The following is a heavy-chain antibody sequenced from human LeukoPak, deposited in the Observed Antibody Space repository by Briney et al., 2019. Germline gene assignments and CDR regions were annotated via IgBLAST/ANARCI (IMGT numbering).Heavy chain of an antibody. CDR3: ARAVVGTTVVTGYYFDY. J-gene: IGHJ4*02. Sequence: GASVKVSCKASGYTFTGYYMHWVRQAPGQGLEWMGWMNPNSGNTGYAQKFQGRVTMTRNTSISTAYMELSSLRSEDTAVYYCARAVVGTTVVTGYYFDYWGQGTLVTVSS. D-gene: IGHD4-23*01. CDR2: MNPNSGNT. CDR1: GYTFTGYY. V-gene: IGHV1-8*02.